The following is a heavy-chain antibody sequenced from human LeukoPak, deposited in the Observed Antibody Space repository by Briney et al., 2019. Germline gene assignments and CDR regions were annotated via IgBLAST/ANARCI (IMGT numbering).Heavy chain of an antibody. J-gene: IGHJ4*02. CDR3: ARVRACSSTSCYLPGFDY. Sequence: ASVKVSRKASGYTFTGYYMHWVRQAPGQGLEWMGRINPNSGGTNYAQKFQGRVTMTRDTSISTAYMELSRLRSDDTAVYYCARVRACSSTSCYLPGFDYWGQGTLVTVSS. D-gene: IGHD2-2*01. V-gene: IGHV1-2*06. CDR1: GYTFTGYY. CDR2: INPNSGGT.